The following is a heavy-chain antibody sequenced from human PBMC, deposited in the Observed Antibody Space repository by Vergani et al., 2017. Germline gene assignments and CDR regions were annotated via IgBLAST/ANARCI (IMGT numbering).Heavy chain of an antibody. CDR3: ARGPSVSSGDNGGXGDY. CDR2: FNPNSGGT. Sequence: QVQLVQSGAEVKKPGASVKVSCKASGYTFTGYYMLWVRQAPAQGLEWMGWFNPNSGGTNYAQKFPGWVTMTRDTSISTAYMALSRVRSDDTAVYYCARGPSVSSGDNGGXGDYWGQGTLVTVSS. D-gene: IGHD5-24*01. J-gene: IGHJ4*02. V-gene: IGHV1-2*04. CDR1: GYTFTGYY.